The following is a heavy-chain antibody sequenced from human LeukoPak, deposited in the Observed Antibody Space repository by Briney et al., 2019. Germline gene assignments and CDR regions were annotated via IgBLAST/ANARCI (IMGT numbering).Heavy chain of an antibody. CDR1: GGSIGSYY. CDR3: ARLLNYDYVWGSYRLFDY. V-gene: IGHV4-59*08. Sequence: SATLSLTCTVSGGSIGSYYCGWIRQPPGKGLEWVGYIYYSGSTNYNPSRKSRVPISVDTSKNQSSLKLSSVTAADTAVYYCARLLNYDYVWGSYRLFDYWGQGTLVTVSS. J-gene: IGHJ4*02. D-gene: IGHD3-16*02. CDR2: IYYSGST.